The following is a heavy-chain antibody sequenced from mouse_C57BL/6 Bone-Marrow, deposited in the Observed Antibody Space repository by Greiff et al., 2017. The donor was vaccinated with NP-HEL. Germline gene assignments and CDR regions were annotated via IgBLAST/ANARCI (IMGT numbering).Heavy chain of an antibody. Sequence: VQLQQPGAELVKPGASVKMSCKASGYTFTSYWITWVKQRPGQGLEWIGDIYPGSGSTNYNEKFKSKATLTVDTSSSTAYMQLSSLTSEDSAVYYCARRLSITTVVARDYWGQGTTLTVSS. CDR1: GYTFTSYW. CDR2: IYPGSGST. D-gene: IGHD1-1*01. V-gene: IGHV1-55*01. CDR3: ARRLSITTVVARDY. J-gene: IGHJ2*01.